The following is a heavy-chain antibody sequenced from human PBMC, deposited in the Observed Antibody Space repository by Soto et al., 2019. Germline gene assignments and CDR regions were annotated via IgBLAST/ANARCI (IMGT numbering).Heavy chain of an antibody. J-gene: IGHJ4*02. Sequence: GGSLRLSCAASGFTFNDYAMPWVRQAPGKGLEWVSGISWNSGSIGYADSVKGRFTISRDNAKNTLYLQMNSLRAEDTAVYYCAKDSVVVLVAATHWFGFYYWGQGSSVTVSS. CDR2: ISWNSGSI. CDR3: AKDSVVVLVAATHWFGFYY. D-gene: IGHD2-15*01. V-gene: IGHV3-9*01. CDR1: GFTFNDYA.